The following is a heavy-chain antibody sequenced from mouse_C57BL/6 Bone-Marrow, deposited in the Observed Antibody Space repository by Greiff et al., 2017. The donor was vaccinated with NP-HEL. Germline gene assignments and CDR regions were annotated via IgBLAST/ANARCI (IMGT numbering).Heavy chain of an antibody. V-gene: IGHV5-4*01. CDR1: GFTFSSYA. CDR3: ARVLYYGSSPLYFDV. Sequence: EVQRVESGGGLVKPGGSLKLSCAASGFTFSSYAMSWVRQTPEKRLEWVATISDGGSYTYYPDNVKGRFTISRDNAKNNLYLQMSHLKSEDTAMYYCARVLYYGSSPLYFDVWGTGTTVTVSS. CDR2: ISDGGSYT. D-gene: IGHD1-1*01. J-gene: IGHJ1*03.